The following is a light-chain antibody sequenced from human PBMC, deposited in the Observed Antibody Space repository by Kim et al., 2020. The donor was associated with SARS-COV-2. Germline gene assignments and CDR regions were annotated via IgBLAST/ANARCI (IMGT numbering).Light chain of an antibody. CDR1: QNINNF. V-gene: IGKV1-39*01. CDR2: AAS. J-gene: IGKJ2*01. Sequence: DIQMTQSPSSLSASVGDRVTITCRARQNINNFLNWYQQKPGKAPKLLIYAASNLQSGVPSRFSGSGSGTDFTLTISSLQPEDFATYFCQQSYGTPYTFGQGT. CDR3: QQSYGTPYT.